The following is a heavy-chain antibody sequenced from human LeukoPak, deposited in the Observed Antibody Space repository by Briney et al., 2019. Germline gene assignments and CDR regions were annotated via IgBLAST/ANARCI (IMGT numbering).Heavy chain of an antibody. V-gene: IGHV3-30*14. CDR1: GFTFSTYP. Sequence: QAGGSLRLSCEASGFTFSTYPMHWVRQAPDKGLEWVAMISHHGSNEYYADSVKGRFTISRDNSKNTVYPQMNNPRVEDTAIYYCARVHDTTGYYHYFDSWGQGTLVTVSS. CDR3: ARVHDTTGYYHYFDS. CDR2: ISHHGSNE. D-gene: IGHD3-9*01. J-gene: IGHJ4*02.